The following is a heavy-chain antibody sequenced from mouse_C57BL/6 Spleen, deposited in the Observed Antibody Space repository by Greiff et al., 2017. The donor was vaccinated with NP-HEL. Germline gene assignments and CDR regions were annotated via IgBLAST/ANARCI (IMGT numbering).Heavy chain of an antibody. Sequence: EVKLMESGGGLVQPGGSLKLSCAASGFTFSDYYMYWVRQTPEKRLEWVAYISNGGGSTYYPDTVKGRFTISRDNAKNTLYLQMSRLKSEDTAMYYCARHGYYYGRYFDVWGTGTTVTVSS. J-gene: IGHJ1*03. D-gene: IGHD1-1*01. CDR1: GFTFSDYY. CDR3: ARHGYYYGRYFDV. CDR2: ISNGGGST. V-gene: IGHV5-12*01.